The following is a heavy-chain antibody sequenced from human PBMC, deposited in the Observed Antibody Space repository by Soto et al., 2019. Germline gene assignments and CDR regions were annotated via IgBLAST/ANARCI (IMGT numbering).Heavy chain of an antibody. D-gene: IGHD6-6*01. Sequence: QVQLVQSGAEVNKPGSSVKVSCKASGGTFSSYAISWVRQAPGQGLEWMGGIIPIFGTANYAQKFKGRVRITADESTSTAYMELDSLRSEDTAVYYCARANRYSSIAAIHRPLDKDYYYGMDVWGQGTTVTVSS. CDR2: IIPIFGTA. J-gene: IGHJ6*02. CDR3: ARANRYSSIAAIHRPLDKDYYYGMDV. V-gene: IGHV1-69*01. CDR1: GGTFSSYA.